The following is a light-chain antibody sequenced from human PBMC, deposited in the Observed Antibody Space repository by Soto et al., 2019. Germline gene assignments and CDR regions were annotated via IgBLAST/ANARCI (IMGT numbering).Light chain of an antibody. V-gene: IGKV1D-16*01. CDR1: QSIGRW. CDR2: GTS. CDR3: QQYGSFPPT. J-gene: IGKJ1*01. Sequence: DVQLTQSPSSLSASVGDRVIITCRANQSIGRWLAWYQQKPEKAPKSLIYGTSTLQSGVPSKFSGSGSGTQFTLTISSLQPEDVATYYCQQYGSFPPTFGRGTKVDIQ.